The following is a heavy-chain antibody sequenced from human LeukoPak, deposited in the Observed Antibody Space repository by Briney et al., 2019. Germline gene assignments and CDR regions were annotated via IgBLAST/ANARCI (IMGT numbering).Heavy chain of an antibody. Sequence: SETLSLTCTVSGGSISSYYWSWVRQPPGKGLEWIGYIYYSGITNYNPSLKSRVTISVDTSKHQSSLKLSSVTAADTAVYYCAVGYCSSTSCSDPYYFDYWGQGTLVTVSS. D-gene: IGHD2-2*01. CDR2: IYYSGIT. J-gene: IGHJ4*02. V-gene: IGHV4-59*01. CDR3: AVGYCSSTSCSDPYYFDY. CDR1: GGSISSYY.